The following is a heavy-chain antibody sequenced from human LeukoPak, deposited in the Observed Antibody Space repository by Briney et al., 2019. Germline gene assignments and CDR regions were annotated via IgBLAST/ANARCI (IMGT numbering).Heavy chain of an antibody. V-gene: IGHV3-74*01. D-gene: IGHD3-22*01. J-gene: IGHJ4*02. CDR3: ARGPHYYDSSGSPFEGY. CDR2: INSDGSST. Sequence: GGSLRLSCAASGFTFSSYWMHWVRQAPGKGLVWVSRINSDGSSTSYADSVKGRFTISRDNAKNTLYLQMNSLRAEDTAVYYCARGPHYYDSSGSPFEGYWGQGTLVTVSS. CDR1: GFTFSSYW.